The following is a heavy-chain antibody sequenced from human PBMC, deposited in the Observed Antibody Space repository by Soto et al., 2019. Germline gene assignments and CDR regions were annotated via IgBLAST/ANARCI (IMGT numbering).Heavy chain of an antibody. Sequence: ASVKVSCKASGYTFTSYAMHWVRQAPGQRLEWMGWINAGNGNTKYSQKFQGRVTITRDTSASTAYMELSSLRSEDTAVYYCARVGYYYDSSGYYTAKYFQHWGQGTLVTVS. CDR1: GYTFTSYA. CDR2: INAGNGNT. V-gene: IGHV1-3*01. D-gene: IGHD3-22*01. J-gene: IGHJ1*01. CDR3: ARVGYYYDSSGYYTAKYFQH.